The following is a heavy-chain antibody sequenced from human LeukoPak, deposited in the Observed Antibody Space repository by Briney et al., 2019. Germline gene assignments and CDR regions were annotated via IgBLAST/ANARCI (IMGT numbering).Heavy chain of an antibody. CDR2: ISYDGSNK. D-gene: IGHD5-24*01. V-gene: IGHV3-30*04. Sequence: GGSLRLSCAASGFTFSSYAMHWVRQAPGKGLEWVAVISYDGSNKYYADSVKGRFTISRDNSKNTLYLQMNSLRAEDTAVYYCARDLEMATLDYWGQGTLVTVSS. J-gene: IGHJ4*02. CDR3: ARDLEMATLDY. CDR1: GFTFSSYA.